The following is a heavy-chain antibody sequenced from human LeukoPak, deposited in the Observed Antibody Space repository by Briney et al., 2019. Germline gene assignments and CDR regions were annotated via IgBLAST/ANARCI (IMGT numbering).Heavy chain of an antibody. CDR3: ARDGGRITMIVGTGAFDI. CDR2: ISSSSSTI. CDR1: GFTFSSYS. V-gene: IGHV3-48*04. Sequence: PGGSLRLSCAASGFTFSSYSMNWVRQAPGKGLEWVSYISSSSSTIYYADSVKGRFTISRDNAKNSLYLQMNSLRAEDTAVYYCARDGGRITMIVGTGAFDIWGQGTMVTVSS. J-gene: IGHJ3*02. D-gene: IGHD3-22*01.